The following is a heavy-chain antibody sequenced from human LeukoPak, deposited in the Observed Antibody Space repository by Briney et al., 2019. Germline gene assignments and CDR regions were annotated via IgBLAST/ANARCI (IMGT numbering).Heavy chain of an antibody. V-gene: IGHV3-9*01. D-gene: IGHD2-2*03. Sequence: HAGGSLRLSCGASGFTFHEKYAMNWVRQAPGKGLEWVSGFSLDSDNVGYADSVRGRFTVSRDRAKNSLYLQMNYLRPEDTALYFCTKDMDPGGINVWGQGTTVIVSS. J-gene: IGHJ6*02. CDR2: FSLDSDNV. CDR1: GFTFHEKYA. CDR3: TKDMDPGGINV.